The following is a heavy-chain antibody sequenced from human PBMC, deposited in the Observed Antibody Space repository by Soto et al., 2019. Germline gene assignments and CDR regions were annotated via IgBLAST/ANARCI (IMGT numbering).Heavy chain of an antibody. CDR3: AKGLREYYYGSGSFDY. V-gene: IGHV3-23*01. Sequence: GGSLRLFCAASGFTFSSYAMSWVRQAPGKGLEWVSAISGSGGSTYYADSVKGRFTIPRDNSKNTLYLQMNSLRAEDTAVYYCAKGLREYYYGSGSFDYWGQGTLVTVSS. J-gene: IGHJ4*02. D-gene: IGHD3-10*01. CDR2: ISGSGGST. CDR1: GFTFSSYA.